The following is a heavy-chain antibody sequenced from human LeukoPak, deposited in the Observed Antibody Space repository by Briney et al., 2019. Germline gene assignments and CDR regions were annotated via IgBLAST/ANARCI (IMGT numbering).Heavy chain of an antibody. CDR2: INHSGST. J-gene: IGHJ5*02. Sequence: SETLSLTCAVYGGSFSGYYWSWIRQPPGKGLEWIGEINHSGSTNYNPSLKSRVTISVDTSKNQFSLKLSSVTAADTAVHYCARGKVPTAMDAWGQGTLVTVSS. CDR1: GGSFSGYY. CDR3: ARGKVPTAMDA. V-gene: IGHV4-34*01. D-gene: IGHD5-18*01.